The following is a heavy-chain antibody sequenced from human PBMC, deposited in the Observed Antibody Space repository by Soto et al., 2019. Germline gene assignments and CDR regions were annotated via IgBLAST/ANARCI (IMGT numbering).Heavy chain of an antibody. CDR1: GGSVSSGSYY. CDR2: IYYSGST. D-gene: IGHD2-2*02. V-gene: IGHV4-61*01. Sequence: SETLSLTCTVSGGSVSSGSYYWSWIRQPPGKGLEWIGYIYYSGSTNYNPSLKSRVTISVDTSKNQFSLKLSSVTAADTAVYYCARTRKKYCSSTSCDNYYYYGMDVWGQGTTVTVSS. J-gene: IGHJ6*02. CDR3: ARTRKKYCSSTSCDNYYYYGMDV.